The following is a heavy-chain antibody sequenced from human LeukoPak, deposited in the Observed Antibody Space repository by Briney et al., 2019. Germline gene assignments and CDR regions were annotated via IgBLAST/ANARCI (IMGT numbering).Heavy chain of an antibody. J-gene: IGHJ4*02. D-gene: IGHD3-22*01. V-gene: IGHV3-48*04. Sequence: GGSLRLSCAASGFTFSTYSMNWVRQAPGKGLEWVSYISSSSSTIYYADSVKGRFTISRDNAKNSLYLQMNSLRAEDTAVYYCARDSGYYYDSSGYPDYWGQGTLVTVSS. CDR3: ARDSGYYYDSSGYPDY. CDR2: ISSSSSTI. CDR1: GFTFSTYS.